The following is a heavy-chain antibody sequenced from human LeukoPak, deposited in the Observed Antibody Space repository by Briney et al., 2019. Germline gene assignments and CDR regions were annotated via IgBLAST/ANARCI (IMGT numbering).Heavy chain of an antibody. D-gene: IGHD6-13*01. CDR3: ARVQPMFISRPHFDS. Sequence: SETLSLTCAVYGGSFSGYYWSWIRQPPGKGLEWIGEINHSGSTNYNPSLKSRVTMSLDMSKNQFSLKLNSVTAADTAVYYCARVQPMFISRPHFDSWGQGTLVTVSS. J-gene: IGHJ4*02. CDR2: INHSGST. CDR1: GGSFSGYY. V-gene: IGHV4-34*01.